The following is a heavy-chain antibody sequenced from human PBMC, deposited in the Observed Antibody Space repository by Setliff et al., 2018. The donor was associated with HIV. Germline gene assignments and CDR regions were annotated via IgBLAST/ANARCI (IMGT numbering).Heavy chain of an antibody. CDR2: INTETGNP. D-gene: IGHD1-26*01. CDR3: ARVGSYWSTFDY. CDR1: GYTLTTYG. V-gene: IGHV7-4-1*02. J-gene: IGHJ4*02. Sequence: GPSVKVSCKASGYTLTTYGISWVRQAPGQGPEWMGWINTETGNPMYAQGFTGRFVFPLDTSVSTAYLQINSLKAEDTAMYYCARVGSYWSTFDYWGQGALVTVSS.